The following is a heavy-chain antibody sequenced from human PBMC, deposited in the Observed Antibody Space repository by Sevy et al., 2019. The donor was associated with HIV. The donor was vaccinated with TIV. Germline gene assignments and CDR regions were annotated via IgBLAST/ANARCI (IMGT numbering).Heavy chain of an antibody. CDR3: ARESIGSVGDFDY. V-gene: IGHV4-59*01. D-gene: IGHD6-6*01. J-gene: IGHJ4*02. CDR1: GDSINLYF. Sequence: SETLSLTCTVSGDSINLYFWSWIRQPPGKGLEWIAYIYSSGSTNYNPSLKSRVTISLGTSKNQFSLKLSSVAAADTAVYYCARESIGSVGDFDYWGQGTLVTVSS. CDR2: IYSSGST.